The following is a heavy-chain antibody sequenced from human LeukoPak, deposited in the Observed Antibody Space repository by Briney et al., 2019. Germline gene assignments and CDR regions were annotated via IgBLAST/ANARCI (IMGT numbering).Heavy chain of an antibody. V-gene: IGHV4-59*01. CDR2: VYYGGNT. Sequence: PSETLSLTCTVSGGSISNYYWSWIRQPPGKGLEWIAYVYYGGNTNYNPSLKSRVSISVDTSKNQFSLKLSSVTAADTAVYYCARVEADDEYYYYYYLDVWGRGTTVTVSS. CDR1: GGSISNYY. CDR3: ARVEADDEYYYYYYLDV. J-gene: IGHJ6*03.